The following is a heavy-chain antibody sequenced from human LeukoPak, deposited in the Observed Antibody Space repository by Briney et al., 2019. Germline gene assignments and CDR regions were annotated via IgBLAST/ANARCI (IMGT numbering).Heavy chain of an antibody. Sequence: ASVKVSCKASGYTFTGYYMHWVRQAPGQGLEWMGWINPSSGDTNYAQKFQGRVTMTRDTSISTAYMDLSRLRSDDTAVYYCGRDRYFGSGSSTPRWLDPWGQGTLVTVSS. CDR3: GRDRYFGSGSSTPRWLDP. D-gene: IGHD3-10*01. CDR1: GYTFTGYY. V-gene: IGHV1-2*02. CDR2: INPSSGDT. J-gene: IGHJ5*02.